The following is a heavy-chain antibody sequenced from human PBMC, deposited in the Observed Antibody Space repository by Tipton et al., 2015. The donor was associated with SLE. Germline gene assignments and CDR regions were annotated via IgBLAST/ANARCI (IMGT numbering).Heavy chain of an antibody. CDR2: IDPSNGGT. Sequence: QVQLVQSGPEVKKPGASVKVSCKTSGYTFINYYMHWVRQAPGQGLELLGTIDPSNGGTGYAQKFQGRVTMTSDSSTSTVYMELSSLQFGDTAVYYCARDGAIAARPAGEGWFDPWGQGTLVTVSS. CDR3: ARDGAIAARPAGEGWFDP. D-gene: IGHD6-6*01. CDR1: GYTFINYY. V-gene: IGHV1-46*01. J-gene: IGHJ5*02.